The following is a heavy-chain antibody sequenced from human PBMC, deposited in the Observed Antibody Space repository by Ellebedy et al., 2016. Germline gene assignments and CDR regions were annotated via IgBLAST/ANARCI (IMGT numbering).Heavy chain of an antibody. V-gene: IGHV4-59*01. CDR1: GGSISSYY. Sequence: SETLSLXXTVSGGSISSYYWSWIRQPPGKGLEWIGYIYYSGSTNYNPSLKSRVTISVDTSKNQFSLKLSSVTAADTAVYYCARSRYSSNWFDHWGQGTQVTVSS. D-gene: IGHD6-19*01. CDR3: ARSRYSSNWFDH. CDR2: IYYSGST. J-gene: IGHJ5*02.